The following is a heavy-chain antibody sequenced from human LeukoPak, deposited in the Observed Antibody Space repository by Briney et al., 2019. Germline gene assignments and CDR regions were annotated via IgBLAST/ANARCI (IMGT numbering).Heavy chain of an antibody. V-gene: IGHV3-64*02. CDR1: GFTFSRYG. D-gene: IGHD5-12*01. J-gene: IGHJ4*02. Sequence: AGGSLRLSCAASGFTFSRYGMVWGRQAPGGGLEIVSAIPGDGGSTYYADLVKGRFITSRDNFKNTVDLQMGSLRAEDMAVYYCARGMTSDYDLGLDYWDQGTLVTVSS. CDR2: IPGDGGST. CDR3: ARGMTSDYDLGLDY.